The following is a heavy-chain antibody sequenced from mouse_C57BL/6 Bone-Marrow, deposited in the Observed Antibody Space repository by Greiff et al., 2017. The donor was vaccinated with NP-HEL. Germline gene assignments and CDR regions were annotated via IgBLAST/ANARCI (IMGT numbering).Heavy chain of an antibody. CDR1: GYTFTSYW. D-gene: IGHD2-3*01. J-gene: IGHJ3*01. CDR2: IYPGSGST. V-gene: IGHV1-55*01. CDR3: AREDDGTFAY. Sequence: VQVVESGAELVKPGASVKMSCKASGYTFTSYWITWVKQRPGQGLEWIGDIYPGSGSTNYNEKFKSKATLTVDTSSSTAYMQLSSLTSEDSAVYYCAREDDGTFAYWGQGTLVTVSA.